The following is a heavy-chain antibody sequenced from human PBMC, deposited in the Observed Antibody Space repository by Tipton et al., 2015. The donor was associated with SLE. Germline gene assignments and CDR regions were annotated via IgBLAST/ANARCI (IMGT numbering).Heavy chain of an antibody. CDR2: LYYSGNT. D-gene: IGHD2-2*02. CDR1: GGSIRSSRHF. Sequence: TLSLTCTVSGGSIRSSRHFWGWIRQPPGKGLEWIGVLYYSGNTYYNPSLKSPVTLSIDTSKNQFSLKMRSVTAADTAVYYCVRALWLDKDFAVVPPGIRLRAFDIWGQGTMVTVSS. J-gene: IGHJ3*02. V-gene: IGHV4-39*07. CDR3: VRALWLDKDFAVVPPGIRLRAFDI.